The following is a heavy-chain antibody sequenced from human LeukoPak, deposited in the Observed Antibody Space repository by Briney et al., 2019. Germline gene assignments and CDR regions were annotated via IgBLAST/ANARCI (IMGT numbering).Heavy chain of an antibody. Sequence: GGSLRLSCAASGFTFSSYGMHWVRQAPGKGLEWVAVISYDGSNKYYADSVKGRFTISRDNSKNTLYLQMNSLRAEDTAVYYCAKSVSRLGELSSTFDYWGQGTLVTVSS. CDR3: AKSVSRLGELSSTFDY. CDR1: GFTFSSYG. CDR2: ISYDGSNK. J-gene: IGHJ4*02. V-gene: IGHV3-30*18. D-gene: IGHD3-16*02.